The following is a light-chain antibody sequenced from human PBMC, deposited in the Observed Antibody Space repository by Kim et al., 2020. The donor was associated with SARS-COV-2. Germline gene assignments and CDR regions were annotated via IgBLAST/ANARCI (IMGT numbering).Light chain of an antibody. V-gene: IGKV3-20*01. J-gene: IGKJ1*01. CDR2: GES. CDR1: QSVSGTY. Sequence: PGERASLSCRASQSVSGTYLAWYQQKPGQAPRLLIYGESSRATGIPDRFSGSGSGTDFTLTINRLEPEDFAVYYCQQYDSSSRWTFGQGTKVDIK. CDR3: QQYDSSSRWT.